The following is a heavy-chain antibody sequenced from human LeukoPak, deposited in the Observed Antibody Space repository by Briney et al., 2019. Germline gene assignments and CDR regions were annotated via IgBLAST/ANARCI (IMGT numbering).Heavy chain of an antibody. CDR3: ARSPGYSGYDRNWFDH. CDR1: GGTFIIYA. J-gene: IGHJ5*02. D-gene: IGHD5-12*01. CDR2: IIPIFGTA. V-gene: IGHV1-69*06. Sequence: ASVKVSSKPSGGTFIIYAISWVRQAPGQGLEWMGRIIPIFGTANYAQKFQGRVTITADNSTSTAYMELSSLRSEDTAVYYCARSPGYSGYDRNWFDHWGQGTLVTVSS.